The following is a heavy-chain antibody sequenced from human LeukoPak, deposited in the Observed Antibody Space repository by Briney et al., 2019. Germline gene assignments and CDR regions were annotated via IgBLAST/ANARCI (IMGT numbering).Heavy chain of an antibody. CDR1: GDSISSTTYW. V-gene: IGHV4-39*01. CDR3: ARQDCSGGSCYLYYYYYYYMDV. D-gene: IGHD2-15*01. CDR2: MSYVGIT. Sequence: ASETLSLTCTVSGDSISSTTYWWGWIRQSPGKGLEWIGSMSYVGITSYNPSLKSRATISVDTSKNQFSLKLSSVTAADTAVYYCARQDCSGGSCYLYYYYYYYMDVWGKGTTVTVSS. J-gene: IGHJ6*03.